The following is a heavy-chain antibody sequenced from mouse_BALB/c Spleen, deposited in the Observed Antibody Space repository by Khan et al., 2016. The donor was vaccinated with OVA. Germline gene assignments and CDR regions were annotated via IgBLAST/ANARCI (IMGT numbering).Heavy chain of an antibody. V-gene: IGHV1S81*02. D-gene: IGHD1-1*01. J-gene: IGHJ2*01. CDR1: GYTFTSYW. CDR2: TNPTNGRT. CDR3: ARIKKVVATYFDD. Sequence: QVQLQQSGAELVKAGASVKMSCKASGYTFTSYWMHWVKQRLGQGLEWFAETNPTNGRTYYNEKFKSKATLTVDKSSSTAYMLLIGTTFVVSAVYECARIKKVVATYFDDWGQGTTLTVSS.